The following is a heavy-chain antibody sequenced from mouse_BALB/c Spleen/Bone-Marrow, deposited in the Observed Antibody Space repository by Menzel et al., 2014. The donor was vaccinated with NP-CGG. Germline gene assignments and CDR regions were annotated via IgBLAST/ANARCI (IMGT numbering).Heavy chain of an antibody. CDR1: GYTFTSYW. CDR3: TRAGATVPFDY. J-gene: IGHJ2*01. D-gene: IGHD1-1*01. V-gene: IGHV1-69*02. CDR2: IYPSDSYT. Sequence: QVQLQQSGAEPVRPGASVKLSCKASGYTFTSYWINWVKQRPGQGLEWIGNIYPSDSYTNYNQKFKDKATLTVDKSSSTAYMQLSSPTSEDSAVYYCTRAGATVPFDYWGQGTTLTVSS.